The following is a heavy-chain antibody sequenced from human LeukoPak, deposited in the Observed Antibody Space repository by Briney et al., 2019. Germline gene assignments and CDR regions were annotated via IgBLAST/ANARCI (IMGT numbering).Heavy chain of an antibody. D-gene: IGHD3-10*01. CDR1: GFTFSSYW. J-gene: IGHJ5*02. Sequence: GGSLRLSCVASGFTFSSYWMSWVRQTPGKGLEWVANIKQDGSEKNYVDSVKGRFTISRDNAKNPLYLQMNSLRADDTAVYYCARERGSGSYHPFDPWGQGTLAIVSS. V-gene: IGHV3-7*01. CDR2: IKQDGSEK. CDR3: ARERGSGSYHPFDP.